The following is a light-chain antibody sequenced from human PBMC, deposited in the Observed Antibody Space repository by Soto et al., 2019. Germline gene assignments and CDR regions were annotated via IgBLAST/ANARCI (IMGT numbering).Light chain of an antibody. CDR3: LQGYNYPWT. J-gene: IGKJ1*01. Sequence: AIQMNQSPSSLSASVGDRVTITCRASQGIRNDLGWYQQKPGNAPKLLIYAASSLQSGVPSRFSGSGSGTDFTLTISSLQPEDFEPYYCLQGYNYPWTFGQGTKVEIK. V-gene: IGKV1-6*01. CDR1: QGIRND. CDR2: AAS.